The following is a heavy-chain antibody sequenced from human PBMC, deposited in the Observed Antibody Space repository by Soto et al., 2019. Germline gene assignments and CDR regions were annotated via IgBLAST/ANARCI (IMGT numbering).Heavy chain of an antibody. Sequence: QVQLVQSGAEVKKPGSSVKVSCKASGATFSGYAINWVRQAPGQGLEWLGRIVPIFETLNYAERFQGRVAITSAESTATVYMEQTNLTDEDTAVYYCVVMGNVAVSKQRSFDYWGQGTKVTVSS. CDR2: IVPIFETL. CDR1: GATFSGYA. CDR3: VVMGNVAVSKQRSFDY. J-gene: IGHJ4*02. D-gene: IGHD6-19*01. V-gene: IGHV1-69*18.